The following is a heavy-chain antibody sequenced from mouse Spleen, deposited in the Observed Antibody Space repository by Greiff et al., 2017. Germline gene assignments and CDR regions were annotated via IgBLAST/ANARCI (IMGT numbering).Heavy chain of an antibody. CDR3: ASRVSNYAMDY. V-gene: IGHV5-17*01. J-gene: IGHJ4*01. CDR2: ISSGSSTI. Sequence: EVQLVESGGGLVKPGGSLKLSCAASGFTFSDYGMHWVRQTPEKGLEWVAYISSGSSTIYYADTVKGRFTISRDNAKNTLFLQMTSLRSEDTAMYYCASRVSNYAMDYWGQGTSVTGSS. CDR1: GFTFSDYG. D-gene: IGHD2-10*02.